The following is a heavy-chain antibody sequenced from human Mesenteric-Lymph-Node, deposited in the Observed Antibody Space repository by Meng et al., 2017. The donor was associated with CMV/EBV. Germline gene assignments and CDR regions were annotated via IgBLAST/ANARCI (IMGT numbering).Heavy chain of an antibody. D-gene: IGHD2-2*01. J-gene: IGHJ6*02. CDR1: GFTFSSYG. V-gene: IGHV3-30*02. CDR3: ARDRGCSSTSCYRGMDV. CDR2: IRYDGSNK. Sequence: GESLKISCAASGFTFSSYGMHWVRQAPGKGLEWVAFIRYDGSNKYYADSVKGRFTISRDNSKNTLYLQMNSLRAEDTAVYYCARDRGCSSTSCYRGMDVWGQGTTVTVSS.